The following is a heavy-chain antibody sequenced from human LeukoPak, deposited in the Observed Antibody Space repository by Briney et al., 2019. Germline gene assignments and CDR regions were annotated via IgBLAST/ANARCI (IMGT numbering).Heavy chain of an antibody. CDR1: GFTFSDYY. J-gene: IGHJ4*02. CDR2: ISSSSSSTSYT. D-gene: IGHD6-13*01. CDR3: ARIGAGSSRDY. V-gene: IGHV3-11*06. Sequence: GGSLRLSCAASGFTFSDYYMTWIRQAPGKGLEWVSYISSSSSSTSYTNYADSVKGRFTISRDNAKNSLYLQMNSLRAEDTAVYYCARIGAGSSRDYWGQGTLVTVSS.